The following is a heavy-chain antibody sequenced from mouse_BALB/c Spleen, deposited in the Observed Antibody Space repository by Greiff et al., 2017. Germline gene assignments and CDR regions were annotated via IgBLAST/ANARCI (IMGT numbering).Heavy chain of an antibody. CDR1: GFTFSSYG. J-gene: IGHJ1*01. V-gene: IGHV5-6*01. CDR2: ISSGGSYT. Sequence: EVQLVKSGGDLVKPGGSLKLSCAASGFTFSSYGMSWVRQTPDKRLEWVATISSGGSYTYYPDSVKGRFTISRDNAKNTLYLQMSSLKSEDTAMYYCARQGTTVVAREWYFDVWGAGTTVTVSS. CDR3: ARQGTTVVAREWYFDV. D-gene: IGHD1-1*01.